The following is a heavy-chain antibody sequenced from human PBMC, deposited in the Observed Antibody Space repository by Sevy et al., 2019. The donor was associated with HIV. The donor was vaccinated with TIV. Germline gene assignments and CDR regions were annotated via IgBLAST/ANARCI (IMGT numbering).Heavy chain of an antibody. V-gene: IGHV3-21*01. CDR1: GFTFVTYA. CDR3: ARDRDGSGSSGGYGMDV. Sequence: GGSLRLSCAASGFTFVTYAMNWVRQAPGKGLEWVSSISSSSSYIYYADSVKGRFTISRDNAKKSLYLQVNSLRAEDTAVYYCARDRDGSGSSGGYGMDVWGQGTTVTVSS. CDR2: ISSSSSYI. D-gene: IGHD3-10*01. J-gene: IGHJ6*02.